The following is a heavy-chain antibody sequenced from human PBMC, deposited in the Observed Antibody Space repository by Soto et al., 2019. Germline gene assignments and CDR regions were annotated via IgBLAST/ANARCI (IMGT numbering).Heavy chain of an antibody. J-gene: IGHJ4*02. V-gene: IGHV3-30-3*01. D-gene: IGHD6-13*01. CDR2: ISYAGSNK. CDR1: GFTFSSYA. Sequence: QVQLVESGGGVVQPGRSLRLSCAASGFTFSSYAMHWVRQAPGKGLEWVAVISYAGSNKYYADYVKCRFTISTDNSKNTLSLQMNRLRAEDTAVYYCARGRVAAAGTARSKVKDYFDYWGQGTLVTVSS. CDR3: ARGRVAAAGTARSKVKDYFDY.